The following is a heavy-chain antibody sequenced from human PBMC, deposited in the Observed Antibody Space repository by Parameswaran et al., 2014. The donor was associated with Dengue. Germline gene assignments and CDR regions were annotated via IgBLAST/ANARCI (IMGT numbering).Heavy chain of an antibody. CDR2: INPSGGST. J-gene: IGHJ6*02. V-gene: IGHV1-46*01. D-gene: IGHD2-8*02. Sequence: WVRQAPGQGLEWMGIINPSGGSTSYAQKFQGRVTMTRDTSTSTVYMELSSLRSEDTAVYYCARGRGAWGPGRINPTHSVYYYGMDVWGQGTTVTVSS. CDR3: ARGRGAWGPGRINPTHSVYYYGMDV.